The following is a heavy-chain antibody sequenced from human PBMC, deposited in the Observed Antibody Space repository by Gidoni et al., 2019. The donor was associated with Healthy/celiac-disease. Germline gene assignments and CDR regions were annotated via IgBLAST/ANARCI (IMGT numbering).Heavy chain of an antibody. J-gene: IGHJ4*02. Sequence: QVQLQQWGAGLLKPSETLSLTCAVYGGSFSGYYWSWIRQPPGKGLEWIGEINHSGSTNYNPSLKSRVTISVDTSKNQFSLKLSSVTAADTAVYYCARVTRQQLAYGGYYFDYWGQGTLATVSS. CDR1: GGSFSGYY. D-gene: IGHD6-13*01. CDR2: INHSGST. CDR3: ARVTRQQLAYGGYYFDY. V-gene: IGHV4-34*01.